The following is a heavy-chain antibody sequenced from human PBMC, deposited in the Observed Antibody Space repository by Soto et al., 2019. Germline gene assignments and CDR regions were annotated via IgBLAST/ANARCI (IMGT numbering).Heavy chain of an antibody. CDR2: ISAYNGNT. V-gene: IGHV1-18*04. D-gene: IGHD2-15*01. J-gene: IGHJ6*02. Sequence: ASVKVSCKASGYTFTSYGISWVRQAPGQGLDWMGWISAYNGNTKYAQDLQGRVTMTTDTSTSTAYMELRSLRSDDTAMYYCARFSGGSYNTYYFYYGMDVWGQGTTVTVS. CDR3: ARFSGGSYNTYYFYYGMDV. CDR1: GYTFTSYG.